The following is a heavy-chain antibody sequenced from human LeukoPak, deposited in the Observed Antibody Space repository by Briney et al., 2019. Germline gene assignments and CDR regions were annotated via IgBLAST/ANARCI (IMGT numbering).Heavy chain of an antibody. D-gene: IGHD5-18*01. V-gene: IGHV1-2*02. CDR3: ARLVDTAMVYYFDY. Sequence: ASVKVSCKASGYTFTGYYMHWVRQAPGQGLEWMGWINPNSGGTNYAQKFQGRVTKTRDTSISTAYMELSRLRSDDTAVYYCARLVDTAMVYYFDYWGQGTLVTVSS. CDR2: INPNSGGT. J-gene: IGHJ4*02. CDR1: GYTFTGYY.